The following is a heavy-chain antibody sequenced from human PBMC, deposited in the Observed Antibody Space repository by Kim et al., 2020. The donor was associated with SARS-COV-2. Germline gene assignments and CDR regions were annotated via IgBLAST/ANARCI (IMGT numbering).Heavy chain of an antibody. V-gene: IGHV1-69*02. J-gene: IGHJ4*02. CDR2: IIPILGIA. D-gene: IGHD3-22*01. CDR1: GGTFSSYT. Sequence: SVKVSCKASGGTFSSYTISWVRQAPGQGLEWMGRIIPILGIANYAQKFQGRVTITADKSTSTAYMELRSLRSEDTAVYYCARATYDSSGYYLKGYDYWGQGTLVTVSS. CDR3: ARATYDSSGYYLKGYDY.